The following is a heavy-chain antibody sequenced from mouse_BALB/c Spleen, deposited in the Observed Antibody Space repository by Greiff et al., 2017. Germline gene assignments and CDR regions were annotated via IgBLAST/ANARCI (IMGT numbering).Heavy chain of an antibody. CDR3: ARDNSYDWFAY. D-gene: IGHD2-12*01. CDR1: GFTFSSYG. J-gene: IGHJ3*01. CDR2: INSNGGST. V-gene: IGHV5-6-3*01. Sequence: DVMLVESGGGLVQPGGSLKLSCAASGFTFSSYGMSWVRQTPDKRLELVATINSNGGSTYYPDSVKGRFTISRDNAKNTLYLQMSSLKSEDTAMYYCARDNSYDWFAYWGQGTLVTVSA.